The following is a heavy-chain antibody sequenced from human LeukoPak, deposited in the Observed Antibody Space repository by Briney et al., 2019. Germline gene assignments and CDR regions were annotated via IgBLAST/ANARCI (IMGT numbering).Heavy chain of an antibody. CDR1: GFTFSSYG. CDR3: ASDYDWFDP. V-gene: IGHV3-23*01. D-gene: IGHD4/OR15-4a*01. Sequence: PGGTLSLSCEASGFTFSSYGMSWVRQAPGKGLEWVSAISGSGGSTYYADSVKGRFTISRDNSKNTLYLQMNSLRAEDTAVYYCASDYDWFDPWGQGTLVTVSS. CDR2: ISGSGGST. J-gene: IGHJ5*02.